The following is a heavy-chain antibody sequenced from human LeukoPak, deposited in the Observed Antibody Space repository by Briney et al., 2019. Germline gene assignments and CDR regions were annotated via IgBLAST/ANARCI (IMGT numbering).Heavy chain of an antibody. Sequence: GGSLRLSCAASGSTFSSYEMNWVRQAPGKGLEGVSYISSSGSTIYYADSVKGRFTISRDNAKNSLYLQMNSLRAEDTAVYYCARDGRDSSSWYSPFDYWGQGTLVTVSS. D-gene: IGHD6-13*01. CDR3: ARDGRDSSSWYSPFDY. CDR1: GSTFSSYE. J-gene: IGHJ4*02. CDR2: ISSSGSTI. V-gene: IGHV3-48*03.